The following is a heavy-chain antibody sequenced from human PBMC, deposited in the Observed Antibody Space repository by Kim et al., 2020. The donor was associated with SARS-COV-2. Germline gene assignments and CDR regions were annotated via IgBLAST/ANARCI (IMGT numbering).Heavy chain of an antibody. V-gene: IGHV3-30-3*01. CDR3: ARDSVIFGVVTNPIDY. D-gene: IGHD3-3*01. J-gene: IGHJ4*01. CDR1: GFTFSNYA. Sequence: GGSLRLSCAASGFTFSNYAMHWVRHAPGKGLEWVALISYDGSNKNYADSVKGRFTISRDTSKNTLYLQMNSLRAEDTAVYYCARDSVIFGVVTNPIDYWG. CDR2: ISYDGSNK.